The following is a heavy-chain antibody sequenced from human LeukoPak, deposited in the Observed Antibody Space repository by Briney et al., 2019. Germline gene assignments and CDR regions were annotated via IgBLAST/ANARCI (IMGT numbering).Heavy chain of an antibody. D-gene: IGHD6-13*01. Sequence: GGSLRLSCAASGFTFADSTMHWVRQAPGKGLEWVAVISYDGSNKYYADSVKGRFTISRDNSKNTLYLQMNSLRAEDTAVYYCARVGAAGTFSYYFDYWGQGTLVTVSS. CDR1: GFTFADST. J-gene: IGHJ4*02. CDR2: ISYDGSNK. CDR3: ARVGAAGTFSYYFDY. V-gene: IGHV3-30-3*01.